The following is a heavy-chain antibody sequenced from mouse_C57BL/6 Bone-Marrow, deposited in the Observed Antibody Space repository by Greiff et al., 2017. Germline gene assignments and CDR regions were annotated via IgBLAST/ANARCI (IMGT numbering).Heavy chain of an antibody. J-gene: IGHJ2*01. CDR3: ARGEELTGNFDY. CDR2: IDPSDSYT. Sequence: QVQLKQPGAELVKPGASVKLSCKASGYTFTSYWMQWVKQRPGQGLEWIGEIDPSDSYTNYNQNLNGKATLTGDTSSSTAYMQLSSLTSEDSAVYYCARGEELTGNFDYWGQGTALTVSA. D-gene: IGHD4-1*01. V-gene: IGHV1-50*01. CDR1: GYTFTSYW.